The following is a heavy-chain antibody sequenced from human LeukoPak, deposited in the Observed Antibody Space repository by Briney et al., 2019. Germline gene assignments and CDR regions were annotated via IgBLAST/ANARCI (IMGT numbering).Heavy chain of an antibody. D-gene: IGHD2-2*02. Sequence: PGGSLRLSCAVSGFTVGNNYMTWVRQAPGKGLEWVSLIYSGGATYYTDSAKDRFIISRDNSKNTLYLQMNSLRTEDTAVYFCTRPLSPIPNWGQGTLVTVSS. CDR2: IYSGGAT. V-gene: IGHV3-66*01. J-gene: IGHJ4*02. CDR1: GFTVGNNY. CDR3: TRPLSPIPN.